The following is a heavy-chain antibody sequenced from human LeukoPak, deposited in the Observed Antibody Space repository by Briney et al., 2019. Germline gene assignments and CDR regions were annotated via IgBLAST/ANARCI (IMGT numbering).Heavy chain of an antibody. CDR2: IYHSGST. CDR3: ARYSSAWYGHDY. J-gene: IGHJ4*02. CDR1: GGSISSNNW. Sequence: SETLSLTCAVSGGSISSNNWWSWVRQPPGKGLEWIGEIYHSGSTNYNPSLKSRVTISVDKSKNQFSLELTSVTAADTAVYYCARYSSAWYGHDYWGQGTLVTVSS. V-gene: IGHV4-4*02. D-gene: IGHD6-13*01.